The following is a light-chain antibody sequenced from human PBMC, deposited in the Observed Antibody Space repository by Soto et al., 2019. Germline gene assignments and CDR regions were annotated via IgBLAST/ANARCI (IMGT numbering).Light chain of an antibody. V-gene: IGKV3-11*01. CDR1: QSVGNN. CDR2: EAS. Sequence: EIMLTQTPATLSLSPGERATLSCTASQSVGNNLAWYQQKPGQAPGLLIYEASTRATGIPARFSGSGSGTDFTLTISSLEPEDFAVYYCQQHANWLLTVGGGTKVDI. CDR3: QQHANWLLT. J-gene: IGKJ4*01.